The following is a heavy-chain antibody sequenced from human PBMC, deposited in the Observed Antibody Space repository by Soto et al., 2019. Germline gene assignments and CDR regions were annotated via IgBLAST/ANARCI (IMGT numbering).Heavy chain of an antibody. V-gene: IGHV3-23*01. CDR1: GFTFSSYA. Sequence: GGFVRLSCAARGFTFSSYAMSWVRQAPGKGLEWVSAISDSGGSTYYADSVKGRFTISRDNSKKTLYLQMNSLRAEDTAVYYCEKEGPLSGSHSTDYWGQGTLVT. CDR3: EKEGPLSGSHSTDY. J-gene: IGHJ4*02. D-gene: IGHD1-26*01. CDR2: ISDSGGST.